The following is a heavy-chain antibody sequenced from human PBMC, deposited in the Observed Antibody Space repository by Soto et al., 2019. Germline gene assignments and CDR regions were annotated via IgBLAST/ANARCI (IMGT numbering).Heavy chain of an antibody. CDR3: ARVRQSDSSSWYSSYYYYGMDV. J-gene: IGHJ6*02. Sequence: ASVKVSCKASGYTFTSYGISWVRQAPGQGLEGMGWISAYNGNTNYAQKLQGRVTMTTDTSTSTAYMELRSLRSDDTAVYYCARVRQSDSSSWYSSYYYYGMDVWGQGTAVTVSS. CDR2: ISAYNGNT. D-gene: IGHD6-13*01. V-gene: IGHV1-18*01. CDR1: GYTFTSYG.